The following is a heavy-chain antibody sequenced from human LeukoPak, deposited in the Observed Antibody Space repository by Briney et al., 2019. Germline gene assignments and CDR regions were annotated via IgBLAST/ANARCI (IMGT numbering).Heavy chain of an antibody. V-gene: IGHV4-38-2*01. CDR2: LDHTGTT. D-gene: IGHD3-22*01. CDR1: DYSITSGYF. J-gene: IGHJ4*02. CDR3: ARGDFYDYGKPFDY. Sequence: PSETLSLTRDVFDYSITSGYFWGWVRQPPGMGLEWIGSLDHTGTTYYNPSLKSRVTLSTDTSKNQFSLRLISVTAADTAVYYCARGDFYDYGKPFDYWGQGTLVTVSS.